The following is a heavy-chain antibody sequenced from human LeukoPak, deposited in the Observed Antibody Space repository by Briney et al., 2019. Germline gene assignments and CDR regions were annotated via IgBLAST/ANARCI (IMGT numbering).Heavy chain of an antibody. D-gene: IGHD2-15*01. CDR1: GGSISSGGYS. V-gene: IGHV4-30-2*01. CDR2: IYHSGST. CDR3: ARGRAVVVVAATPALPNWFDP. Sequence: SETLSLTCAVSGGSISSGGYSWSWIRQPPGKGLEWIGYIYHSGSTYYNPSLKSRVTISVDRSKNQFSLKLSSVTAADTAVYYCARGRAVVVVAATPALPNWFDPWGQGTLVTVSS. J-gene: IGHJ5*02.